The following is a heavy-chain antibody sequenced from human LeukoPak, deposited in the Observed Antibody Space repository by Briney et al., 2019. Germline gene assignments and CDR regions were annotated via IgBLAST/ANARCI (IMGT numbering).Heavy chain of an antibody. V-gene: IGHV5-10-1*01. CDR1: GYTFTSYW. D-gene: IGHD3-22*01. CDR3: ARQIYYFDSSGQGWFDP. J-gene: IGHJ5*02. CDR2: IDPNDGYT. Sequence: KLGESLRISCKGSGYTFTSYWITWVRQKPGKGPEWMGKIDPNDGYTQYSPSFEGHVSFSADKSNSTAYLQWSSLKASDTAMYYCARQIYYFDSSGQGWFDPWGQGTLVAVSS.